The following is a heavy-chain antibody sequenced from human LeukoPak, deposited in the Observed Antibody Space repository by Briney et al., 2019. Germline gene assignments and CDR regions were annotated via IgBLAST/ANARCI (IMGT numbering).Heavy chain of an antibody. CDR3: AKDRVAAGPILGGDAFDI. J-gene: IGHJ3*02. V-gene: IGHV3-23*01. Sequence: GGSLRLSCAASGFTFSSYSMSWVRQAPGKGLEWVSAISGSGGSTYYADSVKGRFTISRDNSKNTLYLQMNSLRAEDTAVYYCAKDRVAAGPILGGDAFDIWGQGTMVTVSS. CDR1: GFTFSSYS. CDR2: ISGSGGST. D-gene: IGHD6-13*01.